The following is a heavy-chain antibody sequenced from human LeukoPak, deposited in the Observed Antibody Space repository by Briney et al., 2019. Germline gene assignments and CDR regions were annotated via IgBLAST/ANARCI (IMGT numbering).Heavy chain of an antibody. J-gene: IGHJ4*02. CDR3: ARWGLLWFGEGLAY. V-gene: IGHV4-59*01. CDR1: GGSISSYY. D-gene: IGHD3-10*01. CDR2: IYYSGST. Sequence: SETLSLTCTVSGGSISSYYWSWIRQPPGKGLEGIGYIYYSGSTNYNPSLKSRVTISVDTSKNQFSLKLSSVTAADTAVYYCARWGLLWFGEGLAYWGQGTLVTVSS.